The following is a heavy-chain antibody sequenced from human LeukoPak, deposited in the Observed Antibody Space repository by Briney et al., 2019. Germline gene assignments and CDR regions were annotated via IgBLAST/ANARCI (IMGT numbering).Heavy chain of an antibody. J-gene: IGHJ4*02. CDR3: ARGGVATNSPNDY. D-gene: IGHD5-24*01. CDR2: IYSGGST. Sequence: GGSLRLSCAASGFTVSSNYMSWVRQAPGKGMEWVSVIYSGGSTYYADSVKGRFTISRHNSKNTLYLQMNSLRAEDTAVYYCARGGVATNSPNDYWGQGTQVTVSS. V-gene: IGHV3-53*04. CDR1: GFTVSSNY.